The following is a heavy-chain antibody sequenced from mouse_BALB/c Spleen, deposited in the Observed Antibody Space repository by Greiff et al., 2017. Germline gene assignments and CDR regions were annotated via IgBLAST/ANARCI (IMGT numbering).Heavy chain of an antibody. Sequence: VQLQQSGAELVRSGASVKLSCTASGFNINDYYMHWVKQRPEQGLEWIGWIDPENGDTEYAPKFQGKATMTADTSSNTAYLQLSSLTSEDTAVYYCNALYDFDYWGQGTTLTVSS. V-gene: IGHV14-4*02. J-gene: IGHJ2*01. CDR3: NALYDFDY. CDR1: GFNINDYY. D-gene: IGHD2-3*01. CDR2: IDPENGDT.